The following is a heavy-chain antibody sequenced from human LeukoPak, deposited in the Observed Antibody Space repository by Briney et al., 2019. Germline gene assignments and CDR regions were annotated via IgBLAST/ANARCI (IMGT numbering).Heavy chain of an antibody. Sequence: PGGSLRLSCAASGFTFSNAWMSWVRQAPGKGLEWVGRIKSKTDGGTTDYAAPVKGRFTISRDDPKNTLYLQMNSLKTEDTAVYYCTHSRMTYYYDSSGYYERDYFDYWGQGTLVTVSS. D-gene: IGHD3-22*01. J-gene: IGHJ4*02. CDR3: THSRMTYYYDSSGYYERDYFDY. CDR1: GFTFSNAW. V-gene: IGHV3-15*01. CDR2: IKSKTDGGTT.